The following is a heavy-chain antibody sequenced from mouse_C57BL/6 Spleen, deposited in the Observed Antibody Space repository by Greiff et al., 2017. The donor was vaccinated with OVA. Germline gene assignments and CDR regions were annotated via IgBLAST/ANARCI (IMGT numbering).Heavy chain of an antibody. CDR1: GFTFSNYW. J-gene: IGHJ3*01. Sequence: EVKVEESGGGLVQPGGSMKLSCVASGFTFSNYWMNWVRQSPEKGLEWVAQIRLKSDNDATHYAESVKGRFTISRDDSKSSVYLQMNNLRAEDTGIYYCTPLFAYWGQGTLVTVSA. V-gene: IGHV6-3*01. CDR3: TPLFAY. CDR2: IRLKSDNDAT.